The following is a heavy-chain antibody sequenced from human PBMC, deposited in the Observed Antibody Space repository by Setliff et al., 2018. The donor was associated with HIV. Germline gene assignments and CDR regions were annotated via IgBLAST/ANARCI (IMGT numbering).Heavy chain of an antibody. V-gene: IGHV3-21*01. J-gene: IGHJ3*02. Sequence: GGSLRLSCAASGFTFSSYEMSWVRQTPGKGLEWVSSISSSSSYILYADSVKGRFTISRDNAKNSLYLQMNSLRAEDTAVYYCARDPYYYDSSGYGPRAFDIWGQGTMVTVSS. CDR2: ISSSSSYI. CDR3: ARDPYYYDSSGYGPRAFDI. D-gene: IGHD3-22*01. CDR1: GFTFSSYE.